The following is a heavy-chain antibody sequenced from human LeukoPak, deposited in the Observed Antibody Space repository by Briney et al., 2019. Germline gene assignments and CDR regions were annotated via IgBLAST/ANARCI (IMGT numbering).Heavy chain of an antibody. CDR1: GGSLSSYY. D-gene: IGHD2-2*01. CDR3: ARDTLLYCSSTSCHTFDY. J-gene: IGHJ4*02. CDR2: IYYSGST. Sequence: WETLYLTCTVSGGSLSSYYWSWIRQTPGKGLEWIGYIYYSGSTNYNPSLKSRVTISVDTSKKQFSLKLSSVTAADTAVYYCARDTLLYCSSTSCHTFDYWGQGTLVTVSS. V-gene: IGHV4-59*01.